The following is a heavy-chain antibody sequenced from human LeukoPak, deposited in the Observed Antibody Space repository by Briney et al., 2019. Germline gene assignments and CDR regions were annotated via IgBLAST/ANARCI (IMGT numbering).Heavy chain of an antibody. CDR1: GGSISSGGYS. CDR3: ARAGRPWFGKNWFDP. Sequence: SQTLSLTCAVSGGSISSGGYSWSWLRQPPGKGLEWIGYIYHSGSTYYHPSLKSRVTISVDRSKNQFSLKLSSVTAADTAVYYCARAGRPWFGKNWFDPWGQGTLVTVSS. V-gene: IGHV4-30-2*01. J-gene: IGHJ5*02. D-gene: IGHD3-10*01. CDR2: IYHSGST.